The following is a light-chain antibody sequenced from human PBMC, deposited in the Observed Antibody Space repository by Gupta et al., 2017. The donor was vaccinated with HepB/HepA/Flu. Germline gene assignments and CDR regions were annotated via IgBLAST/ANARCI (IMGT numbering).Light chain of an antibody. CDR1: QTVDSSH. V-gene: IGKV3-20*01. Sequence: EIVLMQAPGTLSVSPGARATLPCRASQTVDSSHLAWYQQKPGQAPRLLISGTSTRATDIPDRFSGSGSGTDFTLTISRLEPEDLAVYYCQQYDSSPLTFGGGTKVESK. J-gene: IGKJ4*01. CDR3: QQYDSSPLT. CDR2: GTS.